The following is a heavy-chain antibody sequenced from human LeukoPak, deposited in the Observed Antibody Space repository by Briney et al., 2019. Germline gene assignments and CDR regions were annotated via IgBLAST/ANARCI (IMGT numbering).Heavy chain of an antibody. D-gene: IGHD6-13*01. J-gene: IGHJ4*02. V-gene: IGHV1-69*05. CDR3: ARDQRSWYSPYFDY. CDR2: IIPIFGTA. CDR1: GGTFRSYA. Sequence: SVKVSCKASGGTFRSYAISWVRQAPGQGLEWMGRIIPIFGTANYAQEFQGRVTITTDESTSTAYMELSSLRSEDTAVYYCARDQRSWYSPYFDYWGQGTLVTVSS.